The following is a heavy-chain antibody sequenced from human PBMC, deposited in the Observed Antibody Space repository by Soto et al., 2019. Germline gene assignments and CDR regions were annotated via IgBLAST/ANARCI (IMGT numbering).Heavy chain of an antibody. CDR2: INHSGST. D-gene: IGHD3-22*01. V-gene: IGHV4-34*01. CDR1: GGSFIGYY. Sequence: SEILSLTCAVYGGSFIGYYWSWIRQPPGKGLEWIGEINHSGSTNYNPSLKSRVTISVDTSKNQFSLKLSSVTAADTAVYYCARGRMMSSSLYYYDSSGYYYDGYFQHWGQGTLVTVSS. CDR3: ARGRMMSSSLYYYDSSGYYYDGYFQH. J-gene: IGHJ1*01.